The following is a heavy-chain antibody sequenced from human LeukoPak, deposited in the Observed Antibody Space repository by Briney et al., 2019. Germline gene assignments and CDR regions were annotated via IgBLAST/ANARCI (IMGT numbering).Heavy chain of an antibody. V-gene: IGHV1-8*02. CDR1: GGTFSSYA. J-gene: IGHJ5*02. CDR3: ASVLRYFDWYNWFDP. Sequence: ASVKVSCKASGGTFSSYAINWVRQATGQGLEWMGWMNPNSGNTGYAQKFQGRVTMTRNTSISTAYMELSSLRSEDTAVYYCASVLRYFDWYNWFDPWGQGTLVTVSS. D-gene: IGHD3-9*01. CDR2: MNPNSGNT.